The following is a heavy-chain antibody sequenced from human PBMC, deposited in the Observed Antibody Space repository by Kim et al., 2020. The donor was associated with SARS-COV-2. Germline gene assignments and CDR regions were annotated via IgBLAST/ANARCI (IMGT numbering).Heavy chain of an antibody. CDR3: ARAGLWFGELLLSWGISNWFDP. V-gene: IGHV4-34*01. Sequence: SETRSLTCAVYGGSFSGYYWSWIRQPPGKGLEWIGEINHSGSTNYNPSLKSRVTISVDTSKNQFSLKLSSVTAADTAVYYCARAGLWFGELLLSWGISNWFDPWGQGTLVTVSS. CDR1: GGSFSGYY. D-gene: IGHD3-10*01. J-gene: IGHJ5*02. CDR2: INHSGST.